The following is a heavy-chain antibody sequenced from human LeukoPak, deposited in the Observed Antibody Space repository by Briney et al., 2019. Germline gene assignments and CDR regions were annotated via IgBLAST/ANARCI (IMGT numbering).Heavy chain of an antibody. CDR3: ARTSSSGLVGGYYFDY. J-gene: IGHJ4*02. Sequence: SETLSLTCTVSGYFISSGYYWGWIRQPLGTGLQWIGSIHHSGSTYYNPSLKSRVTISVDTSKNQFSLKLSSVTAADTAVYYCARTSSSGLVGGYYFDYWGQGTLVTVSS. CDR1: GYFISSGYY. V-gene: IGHV4-38-2*02. CDR2: IHHSGST. D-gene: IGHD6-19*01.